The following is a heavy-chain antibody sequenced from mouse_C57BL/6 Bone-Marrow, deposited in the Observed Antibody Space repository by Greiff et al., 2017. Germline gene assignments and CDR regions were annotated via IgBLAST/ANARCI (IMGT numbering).Heavy chain of an antibody. CDR3: ARNWDWSWFAY. J-gene: IGHJ3*01. D-gene: IGHD4-1*01. CDR2: IWSGGST. Sequence: VQLQQSGPGLVQPSQSLSITCTVSGFSLTSYGVHWVRQSPGKGLDWLGVIWSGGSTDYNAAFISRLSISKDNSKSQVFFKMNSLQADDTAIYYCARNWDWSWFAYWGQGTLVTVSA. V-gene: IGHV2-2*01. CDR1: GFSLTSYG.